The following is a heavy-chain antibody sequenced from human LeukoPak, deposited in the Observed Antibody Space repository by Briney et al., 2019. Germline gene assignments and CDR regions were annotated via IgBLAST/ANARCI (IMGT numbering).Heavy chain of an antibody. CDR2: ISYDGSNK. V-gene: IGHV3-30*03. CDR1: GFTFSSYG. D-gene: IGHD3-22*01. J-gene: IGHJ4*02. Sequence: GGSLRLSCAASGFTFSSYGMRWVRQAPGKGLEWVAVISYDGSNKYYADSVKGRFTISRDNSKNTLYLQMNSLRAEDTVVYYCAGDDSSIGALYFDYWGQGTLVTVSS. CDR3: AGDDSSIGALYFDY.